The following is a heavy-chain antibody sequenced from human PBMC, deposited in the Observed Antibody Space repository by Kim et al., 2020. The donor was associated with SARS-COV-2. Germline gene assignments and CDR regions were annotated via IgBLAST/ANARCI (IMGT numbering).Heavy chain of an antibody. CDR1: GFIFSDYY. CDR3: VREDSRKEHIRFDP. CDR2: ISYSGSEI. V-gene: IGHV3-11*01. D-gene: IGHD6-13*01. Sequence: GGSLRLSCAASGFIFSDYYMSWVRQAPGKGLEGVSDISYSGSEIYSADSVKGRFTISMDNAQNSLYLQMNSLRAEDTAVSYCVREDSRKEHIRFDPWGQGTMVTVSS. J-gene: IGHJ5*02.